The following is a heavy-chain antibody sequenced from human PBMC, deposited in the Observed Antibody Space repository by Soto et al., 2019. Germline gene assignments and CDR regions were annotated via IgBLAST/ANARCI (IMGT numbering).Heavy chain of an antibody. Sequence: VQVVASGGGLVQPGRSLRLSCAVSGFRFEQYVMHWVRQAPGKGLECVSTVSPTGDPVAYADSVEGRFTVSRDNAKTSLYLQMNSLKADATAFYYCLKDAPNGSIDSWGQGTVVTVSS. CDR1: GFRFEQYV. D-gene: IGHD2-8*01. CDR2: VSPTGDPV. CDR3: LKDAPNGSIDS. V-gene: IGHV3-9*01. J-gene: IGHJ4*02.